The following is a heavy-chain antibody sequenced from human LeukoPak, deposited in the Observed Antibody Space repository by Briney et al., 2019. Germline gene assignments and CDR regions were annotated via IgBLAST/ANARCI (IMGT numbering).Heavy chain of an antibody. J-gene: IGHJ4*02. CDR1: GYTFTGYY. V-gene: IGHV1-2*02. Sequence: GASVKVSCKASGYTFTGYYMHWVRQAPGQGLEWMGWINPNSGGTNYAQKFQGRVTMTRDTSISTAYMELSRLRSDDTAVYYCARGSRITMVRGVILGIDYWGQGTLVTVSS. D-gene: IGHD3-10*01. CDR2: INPNSGGT. CDR3: ARGSRITMVRGVILGIDY.